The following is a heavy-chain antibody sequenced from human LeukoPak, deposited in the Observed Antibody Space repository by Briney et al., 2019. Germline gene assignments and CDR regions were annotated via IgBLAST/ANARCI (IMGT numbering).Heavy chain of an antibody. Sequence: GRSLRLSCVGSGFTFSNYGIHWVRHAPGKGLGWVTAISYDGSLKYYADSVRGRFTISRDNSKNTLYLQMNSLRTDDTAVYYCARVSLERQLWLPFDYWGQGTLVTVSS. CDR1: GFTFSNYG. J-gene: IGHJ4*02. CDR3: ARVSLERQLWLPFDY. V-gene: IGHV3-30*03. CDR2: ISYDGSLK. D-gene: IGHD5-18*01.